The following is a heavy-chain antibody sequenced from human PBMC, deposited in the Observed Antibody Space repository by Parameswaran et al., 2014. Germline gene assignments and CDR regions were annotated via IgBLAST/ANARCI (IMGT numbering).Heavy chain of an antibody. D-gene: IGHD3-3*01. J-gene: IGHJ6*02. V-gene: IGHV3-21*03. Sequence: VRQMPGKGLEWISCIDGSSGDIYWSDSMKGRFTISTDNSRNSLYLQMNSLRAEDTAVYYCARELTYRFWRGQSRSTTYFGMDVWGQGTTVTVSS. CDR2: IDGSSGDI. CDR3: ARELTYRFWRGQSRSTTYFGMDV.